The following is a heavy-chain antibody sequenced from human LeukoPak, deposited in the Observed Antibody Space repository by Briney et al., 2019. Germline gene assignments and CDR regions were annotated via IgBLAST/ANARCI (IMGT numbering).Heavy chain of an antibody. CDR2: ISAYNGNT. J-gene: IGHJ4*02. CDR3: AREPFSGDSGIELDY. V-gene: IGHV1-18*01. CDR1: GYTFTSYG. D-gene: IGHD1-26*01. Sequence: GASVKVSCKASGYTFTSYGISWVRQAPGRGLEWMGWISAYNGNTNYAQKLQGRVTMTTDTSTSTAYMELRSLRSDDTAVYYCAREPFSGDSGIELDYWGQGTLVTVSS.